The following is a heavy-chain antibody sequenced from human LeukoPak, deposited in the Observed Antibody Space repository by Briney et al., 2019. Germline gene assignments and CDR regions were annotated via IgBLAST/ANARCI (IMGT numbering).Heavy chain of an antibody. CDR3: ATEFLGAVAETGDY. D-gene: IGHD6-19*01. V-gene: IGHV3-21*01. J-gene: IGHJ4*02. CDR2: ISRTSGNI. CDR1: GFPFSSYA. Sequence: PGGSLRLSCAASGFPFSSYAMNWVRQAPGKGLEWVSSISRTSGNIYYEDSVKGRFTISRDNAKNSLYLQMNSLRAEDTAVYYCATEFLGAVAETGDYWGQGTLVTVSS.